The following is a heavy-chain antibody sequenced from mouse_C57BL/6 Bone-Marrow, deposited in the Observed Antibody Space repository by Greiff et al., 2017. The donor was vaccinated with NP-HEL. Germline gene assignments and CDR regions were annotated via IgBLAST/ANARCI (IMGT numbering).Heavy chain of an antibody. V-gene: IGHV1-50*01. D-gene: IGHD1-1*01. CDR2: IDPSDSST. Sequence: QVQLQQPGAELVKPGASVKLSCKASGYTFTSYWMQWVKQRPGQGLEWIGEIDPSDSSTNYNQKFKGKATLTVDTSSSTAYMQLSSLTSEDSAVYYCARSFPDYGSSSFAYWGQGTLVTVSA. CDR1: GYTFTSYW. CDR3: ARSFPDYGSSSFAY. J-gene: IGHJ3*01.